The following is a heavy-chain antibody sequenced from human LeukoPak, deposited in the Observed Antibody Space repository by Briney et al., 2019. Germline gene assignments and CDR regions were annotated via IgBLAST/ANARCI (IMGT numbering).Heavy chain of an antibody. Sequence: PSETLSLTCAVYGGSFSGYYWSWIRQPPGKGLEWIGEINHRGSTNYNPSLKSRVTISVDTSKNQFSLKLSSVTAADTAVYYCASDSGSSYYYYYGMDVWGQGTTVTVSS. V-gene: IGHV4-34*01. CDR3: ASDSGSSYYYYYGMDV. D-gene: IGHD6-13*01. CDR2: INHRGST. J-gene: IGHJ6*02. CDR1: GGSFSGYY.